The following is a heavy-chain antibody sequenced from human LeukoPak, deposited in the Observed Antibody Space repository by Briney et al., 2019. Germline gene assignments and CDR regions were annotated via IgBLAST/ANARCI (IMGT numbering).Heavy chain of an antibody. Sequence: PSETLSLTCTVSGGSISSYYWSWIRQPPGKGLEWIGYIYYSGSTNYNPSLKSRVTISVDTSKNQFSLKLSSVTAADTAVYYCARGDSSSPDYYMDVWGKGTTVTVSS. V-gene: IGHV4-59*01. CDR3: ARGDSSSPDYYMDV. J-gene: IGHJ6*03. CDR1: GGSISSYY. D-gene: IGHD6-6*01. CDR2: IYYSGST.